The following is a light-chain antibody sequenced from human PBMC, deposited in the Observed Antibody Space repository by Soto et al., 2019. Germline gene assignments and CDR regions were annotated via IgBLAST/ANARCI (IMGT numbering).Light chain of an antibody. CDR3: QTLGTGIQV. CDR1: SGHSNYA. J-gene: IGLJ2*01. Sequence: QSVLTQSPSASASLGASVKLTCTLSSGHSNYAIAWHQRQPEQGPRYLMKLNSDGSHSKGDGIPDRFSGSSSGTERYLTISSLQSEDEADYYCQTLGTGIQVFGGGTKLTVL. V-gene: IGLV4-69*01. CDR2: LNSDGSH.